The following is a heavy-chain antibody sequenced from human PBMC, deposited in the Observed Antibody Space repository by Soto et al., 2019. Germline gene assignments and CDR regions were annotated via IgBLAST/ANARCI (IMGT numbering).Heavy chain of an antibody. CDR1: GGSISSYY. D-gene: IGHD3-10*01. J-gene: IGHJ4*02. CDR3: ARNYGPGYTFDY. CDR2: IYYSGST. Sequence: SETLSLTCTVSGGSISSYYWSWIRQPPGKGLEWIGYIYYSGSTNYNPSLKSRVTISVDTSKNQFSLKLSSVTAADTAVYYCARNYGPGYTFDYWGQGTPVTVSS. V-gene: IGHV4-59*08.